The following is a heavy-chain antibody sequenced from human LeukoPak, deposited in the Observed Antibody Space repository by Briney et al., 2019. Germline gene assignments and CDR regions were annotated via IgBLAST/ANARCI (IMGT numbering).Heavy chain of an antibody. CDR3: ARDLKFDGSGYYSPHFDY. D-gene: IGHD3-22*01. V-gene: IGHV1-2*02. Sequence: ASVKVSCKASGYSFTGYFIHWVRQAPGQGLEWMGWINPHSGDTKYEQKFQGRVTLTRDTSISTAYVELSGLRSDDTAVYYCARDLKFDGSGYYSPHFDYWGQGTLVTVSS. CDR2: INPHSGDT. J-gene: IGHJ4*02. CDR1: GYSFTGYF.